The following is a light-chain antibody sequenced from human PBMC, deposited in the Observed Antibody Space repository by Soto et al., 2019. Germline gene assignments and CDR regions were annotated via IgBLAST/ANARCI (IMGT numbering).Light chain of an antibody. CDR1: HDIRRD. CDR2: GSS. V-gene: IGKV1-6*01. J-gene: IGKJ1*01. CDR3: LQDFDYPWT. Sequence: IQMTQSPSTLSASVGDSVTITCRASHDIRRDLAWFQQRPGKAPKILIYGSSDLQSGVPSRFSGSGSGTGFSLTIISLQPEDFATYFCLQDFDYPWTFGQGTKVDIK.